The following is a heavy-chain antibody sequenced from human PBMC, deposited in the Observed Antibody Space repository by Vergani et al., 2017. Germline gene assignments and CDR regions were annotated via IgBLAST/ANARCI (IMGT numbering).Heavy chain of an antibody. D-gene: IGHD6-19*01. V-gene: IGHV3-23*01. J-gene: IGHJ6*02. Sequence: EVQLLESGGGLVQPGGSLRLSCAASGFTFSSYAMSWVRQAPGKGLEWVSAISGSGGSTYYADSVKGRFTISRDNSKNTRYLKMNSLRAEDTAVYYCAKDTGYSSGWFTNGMDVWGQGTTVTVSS. CDR2: ISGSGGST. CDR1: GFTFSSYA. CDR3: AKDTGYSSGWFTNGMDV.